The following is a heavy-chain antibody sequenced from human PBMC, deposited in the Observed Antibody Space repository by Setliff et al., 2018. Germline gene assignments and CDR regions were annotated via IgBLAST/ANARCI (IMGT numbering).Heavy chain of an antibody. J-gene: IGHJ4*02. CDR1: GYTFTGYY. D-gene: IGHD3-9*01. CDR3: ARDFIWGGLTGPDY. CDR2: INPNSGET. Sequence: ASVKVSCKASGYTFTGYYMHWVRQAPGQGLEWMGWINPNSGETKFAQKFQGRVTLARDTSLKTHYMELSNLTSDDTAIYYCARDFIWGGLTGPDYWGQGTLVTVSS. V-gene: IGHV1-2*02.